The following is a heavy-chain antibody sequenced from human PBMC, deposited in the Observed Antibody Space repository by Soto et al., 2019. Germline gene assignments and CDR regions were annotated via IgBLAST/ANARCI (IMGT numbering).Heavy chain of an antibody. CDR2: IFSNDEK. CDR1: GFSLSNARMS. Sequence: QVTLKESGPVLVKPTETLTLTCTVSGFSLSNARMSVSWIRQPPGKAREWLAHIFSNDEKSYSTSLKSRLTISKDTSKSQVVLTMTNMDPVDTATYYCARMGMTTVSRHLFDPWGQGTLVTVSS. J-gene: IGHJ5*02. CDR3: ARMGMTTVSRHLFDP. V-gene: IGHV2-26*01. D-gene: IGHD4-4*01.